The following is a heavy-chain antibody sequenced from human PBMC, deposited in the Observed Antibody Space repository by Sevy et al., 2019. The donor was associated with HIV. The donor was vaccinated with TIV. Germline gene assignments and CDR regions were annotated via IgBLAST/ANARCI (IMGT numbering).Heavy chain of an antibody. CDR2: ISGSGGST. CDR1: GFTFSSYA. D-gene: IGHD3-22*01. CDR3: AKDQERDYYDSSGYLSH. Sequence: GESLKISCAASGFTFSSYAMSWVRQAPGKGLEWVSAISGSGGSTYYADSVKGRFTISRDNSKNTLYLQMNSLRAEDTAVYYCAKDQERDYYDSSGYLSHWGQGTLVTDSS. V-gene: IGHV3-23*01. J-gene: IGHJ4*02.